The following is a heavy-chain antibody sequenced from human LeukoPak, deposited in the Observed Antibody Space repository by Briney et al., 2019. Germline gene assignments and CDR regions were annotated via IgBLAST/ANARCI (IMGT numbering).Heavy chain of an antibody. J-gene: IGHJ3*02. V-gene: IGHV4-59*11. D-gene: IGHD6-13*01. Sequence: SETLSLTCTVSGGSISSHYWSWIRQPPGKGLEWIGYIYYSGSTNYNPSLKSRATISVDTSKNQFSLKLSSVTAADTAVYYCARTMVPDAFDIWGQGTMVTVSS. CDR2: IYYSGST. CDR3: ARTMVPDAFDI. CDR1: GGSISSHY.